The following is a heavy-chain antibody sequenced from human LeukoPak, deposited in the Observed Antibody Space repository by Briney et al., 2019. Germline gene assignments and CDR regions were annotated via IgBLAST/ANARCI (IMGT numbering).Heavy chain of an antibody. CDR2: FDPEDGET. CDR3: ATDVYYGSGSLDY. V-gene: IGHV1-24*01. Sequence: ASVKVSCKVSRYTLTELSMHWVRQAPGRGLEWMGGFDPEDGETIYAQKFQGRVTMTEDTSTDTAYMELSSLRSEDTAVYYCATDVYYGSGSLDYWGQGTLVTVSS. CDR1: RYTLTELS. D-gene: IGHD3-10*01. J-gene: IGHJ4*02.